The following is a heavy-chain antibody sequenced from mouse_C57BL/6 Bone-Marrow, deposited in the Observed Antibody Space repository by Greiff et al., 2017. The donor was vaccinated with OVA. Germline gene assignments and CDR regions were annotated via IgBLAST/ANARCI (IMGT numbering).Heavy chain of an antibody. CDR2: IYPGSGST. CDR3: ARRRGPYYGSSYGDYAMDY. CDR1: GYTFTSYW. D-gene: IGHD1-1*01. V-gene: IGHV1-55*01. Sequence: QVQLQQPGAELVKPGASVKMSCKASGYTFTSYWITWVKQRPGQGLEWIGDIYPGSGSTNYNEKFKSKATLTVDTSSSTAYMQLSSLTSEDSAVYYCARRRGPYYGSSYGDYAMDYWGQGTSVTVSS. J-gene: IGHJ4*01.